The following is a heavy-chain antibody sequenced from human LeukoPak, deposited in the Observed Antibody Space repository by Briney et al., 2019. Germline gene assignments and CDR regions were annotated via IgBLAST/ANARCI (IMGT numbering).Heavy chain of an antibody. CDR1: GFTFSSYA. D-gene: IGHD3-22*01. CDR2: IRGSGGST. J-gene: IGHJ4*02. V-gene: IGHV3-23*01. Sequence: GGSLRLSCAASGFTFSSYAMSWVRQAPGKRLEWVSAIRGSGGSTYYADSMKGRFTISRDNSKNTLYLQMNSLRAEDTAVYYCAKQGGIVVVDHFDYWGQGTLVTVSS. CDR3: AKQGGIVVVDHFDY.